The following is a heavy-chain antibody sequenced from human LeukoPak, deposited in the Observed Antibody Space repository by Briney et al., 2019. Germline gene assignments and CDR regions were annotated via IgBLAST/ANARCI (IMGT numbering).Heavy chain of an antibody. Sequence: GGSLRLSCAASGFTFSSYGMHWVRQAPGKGLEWVAFIRYDGSNKYYADSVKGRFTISRDNSKNTLYLQMNSLRPEDTAVYYCAKQGLVPATAGDWGQGTLVTVSS. J-gene: IGHJ4*02. V-gene: IGHV3-30*02. D-gene: IGHD2-2*01. CDR1: GFTFSSYG. CDR3: AKQGLVPATAGD. CDR2: IRYDGSNK.